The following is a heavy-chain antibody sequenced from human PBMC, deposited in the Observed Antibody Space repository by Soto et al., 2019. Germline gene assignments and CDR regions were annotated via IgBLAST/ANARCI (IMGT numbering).Heavy chain of an antibody. Sequence: RPGGSLRLSCAASGFTFDDYGMSWVRQAPGKGLDWVSGINWNGGSTGYADSVKGRFTISRDNAKNSLYLQMNSLRAEDTALYYCARDGIVVVPAAIYYYGMDVWGQGTTVTVSS. CDR2: INWNGGST. D-gene: IGHD2-2*01. J-gene: IGHJ6*02. V-gene: IGHV3-20*04. CDR3: ARDGIVVVPAAIYYYGMDV. CDR1: GFTFDDYG.